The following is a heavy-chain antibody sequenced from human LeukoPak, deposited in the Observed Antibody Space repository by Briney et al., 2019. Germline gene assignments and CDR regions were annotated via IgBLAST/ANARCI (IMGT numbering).Heavy chain of an antibody. CDR2: ISNSGDNT. V-gene: IGHV3-23*01. Sequence: GGSLRLSCAASGLTFSSYDMSWVRQAPGKGLEWVSAISNSGDNTYYTDSVKGRFTISRDNFKNTLYLHMNSLKTEDTAVYYCTRHTNILTRRRYFDYWGQGTLVTVSS. CDR3: TRHTNILTRRRYFDY. CDR1: GLTFSSYD. J-gene: IGHJ4*02. D-gene: IGHD3-9*01.